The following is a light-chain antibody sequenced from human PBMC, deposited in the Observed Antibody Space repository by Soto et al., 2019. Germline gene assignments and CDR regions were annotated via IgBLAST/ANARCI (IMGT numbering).Light chain of an antibody. CDR1: QSISSY. Sequence: DIQMTQSPSSLSASVGDRVTITCRASQSISSYLNWYQQKPGKAPKLLIYAASSLRSGVPSRFNGSGSGTVFTLTIISLQPEDFATYYCQQSYSTPLTFGGGTKVDIK. V-gene: IGKV1-39*01. J-gene: IGKJ4*01. CDR3: QQSYSTPLT. CDR2: AAS.